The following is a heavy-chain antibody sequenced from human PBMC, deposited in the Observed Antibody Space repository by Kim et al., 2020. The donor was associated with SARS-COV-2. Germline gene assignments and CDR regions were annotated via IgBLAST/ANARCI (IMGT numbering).Heavy chain of an antibody. V-gene: IGHV6-1*01. J-gene: IGHJ6*02. CDR2: TYYRSKWYN. Sequence: SQTLSLTCAISGDSVSSNSAAWNWIRQSPSRGLEWLGRTYYRSKWYNDYAVSVKSRITINPDTSKNQFSLQLNSVTPEDTAVYYCARVRKKGSGWSQNYYYYGMDVWGQGTTVTVSS. D-gene: IGHD6-19*01. CDR1: GDSVSSNSAA. CDR3: ARVRKKGSGWSQNYYYYGMDV.